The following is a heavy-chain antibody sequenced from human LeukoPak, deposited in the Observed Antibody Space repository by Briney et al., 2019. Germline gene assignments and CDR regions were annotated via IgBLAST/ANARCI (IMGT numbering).Heavy chain of an antibody. Sequence: SETLSLTCTVSGGSISSYYWIWIRQPPGRGLEWIGYIHYSGSTNYNPSLKSRVTISVDTSKNQFSLMLSSVTAADTAVYYCARRYGDYDPYFGNWGQGTLVTVSS. CDR1: GGSISSYY. D-gene: IGHD4-17*01. V-gene: IGHV4-59*01. CDR2: IHYSGST. J-gene: IGHJ4*02. CDR3: ARRYGDYDPYFGN.